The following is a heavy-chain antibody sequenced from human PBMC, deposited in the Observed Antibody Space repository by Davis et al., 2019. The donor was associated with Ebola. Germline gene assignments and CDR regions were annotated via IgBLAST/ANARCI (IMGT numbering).Heavy chain of an antibody. Sequence: MPSETLSLTCTVTGVSMSSRSYFWGWIRQSPGRGLECIGTVYASGNAYYNPSFESRATISIDTSNNQLSLKLSSVTAADTAVYYCARIGRVATIRVDIWGQGTMVTVSS. V-gene: IGHV4-39*01. J-gene: IGHJ3*02. CDR2: VYASGNA. D-gene: IGHD5-12*01. CDR3: ARIGRVATIRVDI. CDR1: GVSMSSRSYF.